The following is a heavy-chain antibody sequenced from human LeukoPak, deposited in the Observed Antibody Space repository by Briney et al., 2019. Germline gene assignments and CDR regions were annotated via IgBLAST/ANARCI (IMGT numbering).Heavy chain of an antibody. D-gene: IGHD1-26*01. Sequence: PGGSLRLSCAASGFTFSSYGMHWVRQAPGKGLEWVAVISYDGSNKYYADSVKGRFTISRDNSKNTLYLQMNSLRAEDTAVYYCAKDGWELLVGYYFDYWGQGTLVTVSS. CDR3: AKDGWELLVGYYFDY. CDR1: GFTFSSYG. CDR2: ISYDGSNK. J-gene: IGHJ4*02. V-gene: IGHV3-30*18.